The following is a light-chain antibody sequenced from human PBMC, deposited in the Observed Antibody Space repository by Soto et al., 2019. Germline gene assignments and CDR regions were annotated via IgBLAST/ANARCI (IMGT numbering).Light chain of an antibody. CDR2: DVS. Sequence: EIVLTQSPGTLSLSPGERVTLSCGASQSVSSSYLAWYRQNRGEAPRLIIYDVSTRATGIPDRFSGSGSGTDFTLTISSLQAEDVAVYYCQQYYSTPLTFGGGTKVDIK. V-gene: IGKV3-20*01. CDR3: QQYYSTPLT. J-gene: IGKJ4*01. CDR1: QSVSSSY.